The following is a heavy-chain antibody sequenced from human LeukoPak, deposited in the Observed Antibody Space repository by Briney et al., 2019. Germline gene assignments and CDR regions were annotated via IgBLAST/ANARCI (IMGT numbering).Heavy chain of an antibody. D-gene: IGHD3-22*01. CDR3: ARVTLYYYDSSGYYLDHFDY. J-gene: IGHJ4*02. CDR1: GYTFTGYY. CDR2: INPNSGGT. V-gene: IGHV1-2*02. Sequence: ASVKVSCKASGYTFTGYYMHWVRQAPGQGLEWMGWINPNSGGTNYAQKFQGRVTMTRDTSISTAYMELSRLRSDDTAVYYCARVTLYYYDSSGYYLDHFDYWGQGTLVTVSS.